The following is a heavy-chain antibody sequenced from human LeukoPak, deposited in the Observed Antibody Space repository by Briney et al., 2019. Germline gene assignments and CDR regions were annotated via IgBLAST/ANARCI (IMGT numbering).Heavy chain of an antibody. J-gene: IGHJ4*02. CDR2: IYYSGSA. V-gene: IGHV4-31*03. D-gene: IGHD6-13*01. CDR3: ATFRDSSSWYPYFDY. CDR1: GGSISSGGYY. Sequence: PSETLSLTCTVSGGSISSGGYYWSWIRQHPGKGLEWIGYIYYSGSAYYNPSLKSRVTISVDTSKNQFSLKLSSVTAADTAVYYCATFRDSSSWYPYFDYWGQGTLVTVSS.